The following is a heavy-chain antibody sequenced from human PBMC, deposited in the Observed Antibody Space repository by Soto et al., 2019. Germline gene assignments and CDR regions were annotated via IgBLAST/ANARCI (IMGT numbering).Heavy chain of an antibody. J-gene: IGHJ4*02. CDR2: ISAYNGNT. CDR3: ARHALLRYFGSARSCGY. V-gene: IGHV1-18*01. Sequence: ASVKVSCKASGYTFTSYGISWVRQAPGQGLEWMGWISAYNGNTNYAQKLQGRVTMTTDTSTSTAYMELRSLRSDDTAVYYCARHALLRYFGSARSCGYWGQRALVNVP. D-gene: IGHD3-9*01. CDR1: GYTFTSYG.